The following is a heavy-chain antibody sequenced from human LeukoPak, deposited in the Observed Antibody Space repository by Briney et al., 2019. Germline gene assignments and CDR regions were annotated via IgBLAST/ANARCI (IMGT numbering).Heavy chain of an antibody. J-gene: IGHJ3*02. V-gene: IGHV4-39*01. Sequence: SETLSLTCTVSGGSISSSSYYWGWIRQPPGKGLEWIGSIYYSGSTYYNPSLKSRVTISVDTSKNQFSLKLSSVTAADTAVYYCASARGGATRNDAFDIWGQGTMVTVSS. D-gene: IGHD1-26*01. CDR1: GGSISSSSYY. CDR2: IYYSGST. CDR3: ASARGGATRNDAFDI.